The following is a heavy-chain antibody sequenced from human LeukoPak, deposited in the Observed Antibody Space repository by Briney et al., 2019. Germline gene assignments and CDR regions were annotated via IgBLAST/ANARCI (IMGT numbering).Heavy chain of an antibody. J-gene: IGHJ4*02. CDR3: AKDLTPDTATAGFDY. V-gene: IGHV3-30*18. CDR2: ISYDGSNK. D-gene: IGHD5-18*01. CDR1: GFTFSSYG. Sequence: SGGSLRLSCAASGFTFSSYGMHWVRQAPGKGLEWVAVISYDGSNKYYADSVKGRFTISRDNSKNTLYLQMNSLRAEDTAVYYCAKDLTPDTATAGFDYWGQGTLVTVSS.